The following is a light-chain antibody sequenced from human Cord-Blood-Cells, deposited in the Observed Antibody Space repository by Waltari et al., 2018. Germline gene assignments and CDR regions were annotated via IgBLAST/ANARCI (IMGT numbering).Light chain of an antibody. CDR2: KAS. CDR1: QSISSW. Sequence: DIQMTQSPSTLSASVGDRVIITCRASQSISSWLAWYQQKPGKAPKLLIYKASSLESGVPSRFSGSGSGTEFTLTISSLQPDDFATYYCQQYNSYHSFGQGTKLEIK. J-gene: IGKJ2*03. CDR3: QQYNSYHS. V-gene: IGKV1-5*03.